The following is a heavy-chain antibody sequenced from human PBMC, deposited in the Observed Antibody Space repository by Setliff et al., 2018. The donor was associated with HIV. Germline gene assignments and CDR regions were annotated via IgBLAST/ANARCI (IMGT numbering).Heavy chain of an antibody. CDR1: GGSLSDHY. CDR3: ARLDLTTAGQIGYFHH. J-gene: IGHJ1*01. Sequence: SETLSLTCAVYGGSLSDHYWSWIRQPPGKGLEWIGEINHSGSTNYTPSLRSRVSISVDTSKNQFSLRLSSVTAADTAVYYCARLDLTTAGQIGYFHHWGQGTQVTVSS. V-gene: IGHV4-34*01. CDR2: INHSGST. D-gene: IGHD6-13*01.